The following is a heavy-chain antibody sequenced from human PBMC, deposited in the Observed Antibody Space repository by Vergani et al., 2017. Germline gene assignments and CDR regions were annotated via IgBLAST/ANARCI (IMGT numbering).Heavy chain of an antibody. CDR2: IYYSGST. J-gene: IGHJ4*02. V-gene: IGHV4-59*01. CDR3: ARGIAAAGRSYFDY. Sequence: QVQLQESGPGLVKPSETLSLTCTVSGGSISSYYWSWIRQPPGKGLEWIGYIYYSGSTNYNPSLKSRVTISVDTSKNQFSLKLSSVTAADTAVYYCARGIAAAGRSYFDYWSQGTLVTVSS. D-gene: IGHD6-13*01. CDR1: GGSISSYY.